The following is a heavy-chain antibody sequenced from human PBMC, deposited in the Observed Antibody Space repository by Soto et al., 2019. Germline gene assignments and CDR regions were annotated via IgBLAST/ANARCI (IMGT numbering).Heavy chain of an antibody. J-gene: IGHJ3*02. V-gene: IGHV5-51*01. CDR1: GYSFTSYW. CDR3: ARLPDHRPRSSYYDILTGRGNAFDI. Sequence: GESLKISCKGSGYSFTSYWIGWVRQMPGKGLEWMGIIYPGDSDTRYSPSFQGQVTISADKSISTAYLQWSSLKASDTAMYYCARLPDHRPRSSYYDILTGRGNAFDIWGQGTMVTVSS. CDR2: IYPGDSDT. D-gene: IGHD3-9*01.